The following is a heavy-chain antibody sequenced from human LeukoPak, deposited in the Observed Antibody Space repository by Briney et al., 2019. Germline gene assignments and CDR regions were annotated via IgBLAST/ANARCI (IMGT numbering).Heavy chain of an antibody. CDR3: ARLDEYSSSSRYYGMDV. Sequence: ASVRVSCKASGGTFSSYGISWVRQAPGQGLEWMGGIIPIFGTANYAQKFQGRVTITADESTSTAYMELSSLRSEDTAVYYCARLDEYSSSSRYYGMDVWGQGTTVTVSS. CDR1: GGTFSSYG. J-gene: IGHJ6*02. D-gene: IGHD6-6*01. CDR2: IIPIFGTA. V-gene: IGHV1-69*13.